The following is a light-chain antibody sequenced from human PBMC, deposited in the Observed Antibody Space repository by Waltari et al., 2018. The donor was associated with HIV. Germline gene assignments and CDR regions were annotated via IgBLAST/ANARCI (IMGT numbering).Light chain of an antibody. CDR1: ALAKTKY. CDR2: KDT. V-gene: IGLV3-27*01. J-gene: IGLJ2*01. CDR3: YSAADKNVL. Sequence: SYELTQPSSVSVSPGQTARITCSGDALAKTKYARWFQQKPGQAPILVIYKDTERPSVIPERFSGSSSGTTVTLTISGAQVEDEADYFCYSAADKNVLFGGGTKLTVL.